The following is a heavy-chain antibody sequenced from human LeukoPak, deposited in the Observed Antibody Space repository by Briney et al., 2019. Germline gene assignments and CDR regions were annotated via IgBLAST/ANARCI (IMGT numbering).Heavy chain of an antibody. V-gene: IGHV3-23*01. J-gene: IGHJ4*02. CDR2: ISGSGGST. D-gene: IGHD6-13*01. CDR1: GFTFSSDG. Sequence: RGSLRLSCAASGFTFSSDGMSWVRQAPGKGLEWVSTISGSGGSTYHADSVKGRFTISRDNSKNTLYLQMNSLRAEDTAVYYCAKDYAAYSSSWYMDYWGQGTLVTVSS. CDR3: AKDYAAYSSSWYMDY.